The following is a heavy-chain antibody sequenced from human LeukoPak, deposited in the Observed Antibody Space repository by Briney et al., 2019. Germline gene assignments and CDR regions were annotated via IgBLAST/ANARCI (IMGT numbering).Heavy chain of an antibody. Sequence: SETLSLTCTDSGGSICIYYWSWIRQPAGKGLEWIVRIYTSGSTNYNPSLKSRVTMSVDTSKNQFSLKLSSVTAADTAVDYCARDRNGYSYGSDYWGQGTLVTVSS. D-gene: IGHD5-18*01. CDR2: IYTSGST. CDR1: GGSICIYY. V-gene: IGHV4-4*07. J-gene: IGHJ4*02. CDR3: ARDRNGYSYGSDY.